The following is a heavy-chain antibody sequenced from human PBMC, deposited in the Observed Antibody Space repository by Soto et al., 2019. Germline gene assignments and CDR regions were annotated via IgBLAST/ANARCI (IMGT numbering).Heavy chain of an antibody. CDR2: IIPIFGTA. CDR1: GGTFSSYA. J-gene: IGHJ2*01. Sequence: QVQLVQSGAEVKKPGSSVKVSCKASGGTFSSYAISWVRQAPGQGLEWLGGIIPIFGTANYAQKFQGRVTITADESTSTAYMELSSLRSEDTAVYYCAREGCGGDCYDYWYFDLWGRGTLVTVSS. V-gene: IGHV1-69*12. D-gene: IGHD2-21*02. CDR3: AREGCGGDCYDYWYFDL.